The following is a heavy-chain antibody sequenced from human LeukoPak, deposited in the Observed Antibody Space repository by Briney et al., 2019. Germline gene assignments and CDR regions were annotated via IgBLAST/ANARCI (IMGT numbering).Heavy chain of an antibody. Sequence: PSETLSLTCTVSGGSFSSGSYYWSWIRQPPGKGLEWIGYIYYSGSTNYNPSLKSRVTISVDTSKNQFSLKLSSVTAADTAVYYCARAGDSSGYYLNFDYWGQGTLVTVSS. J-gene: IGHJ4*02. CDR2: IYYSGST. CDR3: ARAGDSSGYYLNFDY. V-gene: IGHV4-61*01. D-gene: IGHD3-22*01. CDR1: GGSFSSGSYY.